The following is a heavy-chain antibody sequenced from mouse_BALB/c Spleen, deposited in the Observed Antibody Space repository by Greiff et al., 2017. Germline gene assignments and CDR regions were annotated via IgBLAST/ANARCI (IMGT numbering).Heavy chain of an antibody. V-gene: IGHV5-9*03. D-gene: IGHD1-1*02. CDR2: ISSGGGNT. CDR1: GFTFSSYT. J-gene: IGHJ1*01. Sequence: EVKLVESGGGLVKPGGSLKLSCAASGFTFSSYTMSWVRQTPEKRLEWVATISSGGGNTYYPDSVKGRFTISRDNAKNNLYLQMSSLRSEDTALYYCARYYGKGYFDVWGAGTTVTVSS. CDR3: ARYYGKGYFDV.